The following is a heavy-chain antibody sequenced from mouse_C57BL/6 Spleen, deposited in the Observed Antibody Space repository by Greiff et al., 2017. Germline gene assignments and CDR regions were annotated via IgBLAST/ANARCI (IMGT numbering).Heavy chain of an antibody. CDR1: GYTFTSYW. CDR2: IYPGNRDT. CDR3: TREGTGFAY. J-gene: IGHJ3*01. Sequence: DVKLQESGTVLARPGASVKMSCKTSGYTFTSYWMHWVKQRPGQGLEWLGAIYPGNRDTSYNQKFKGKGKLTAVTSASTAYMELSSLTNEDSAVYYCTREGTGFAYWGQGTLVTVSA. D-gene: IGHD3-3*01. V-gene: IGHV1-5*01.